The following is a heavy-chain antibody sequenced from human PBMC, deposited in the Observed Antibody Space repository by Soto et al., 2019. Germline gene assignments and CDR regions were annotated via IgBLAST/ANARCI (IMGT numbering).Heavy chain of an antibody. CDR1: GGSFSGYY. D-gene: IGHD2-15*01. J-gene: IGHJ4*02. CDR2: INHSGST. CDR3: ARGIKRMVVAATVFDY. V-gene: IGHV4-34*01. Sequence: SETLSLTCAVYGGSFSGYYWSWIRQPPGKGLEWIGEINHSGSTNYNPSLKSRVTISVDTSKNQFSLKLSSVTAADTAVYYCARGIKRMVVAATVFDYWGQGTLVTVSS.